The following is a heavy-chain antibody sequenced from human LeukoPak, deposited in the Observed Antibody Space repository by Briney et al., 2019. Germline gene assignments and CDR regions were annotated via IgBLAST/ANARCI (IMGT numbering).Heavy chain of an antibody. Sequence: ASVKVSCKTSGYTFTGYYMHWVRQAPGQGLEWMGWINPNSGGTNYAQKFQGRVTMTRDTSISTAYMELSRLRSDDTAVYYCARSLYPLRYSSGWYGSAFDIWGQGTMVTVSS. CDR3: ARSLYPLRYSSGWYGSAFDI. V-gene: IGHV1-2*02. CDR1: GYTFTGYY. D-gene: IGHD6-19*01. CDR2: INPNSGGT. J-gene: IGHJ3*02.